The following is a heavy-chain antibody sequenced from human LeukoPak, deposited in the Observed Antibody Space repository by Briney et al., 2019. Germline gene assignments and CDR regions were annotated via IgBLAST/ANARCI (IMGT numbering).Heavy chain of an antibody. CDR2: INPYTGGT. V-gene: IGHV1-2*02. CDR1: GHTFTDYY. D-gene: IGHD1-1*01. CDR3: ARERGVQLERKLDH. J-gene: IGHJ4*02. Sequence: ASVKVSCKASGHTFTDYYMHWVRQAPGQGLEWMGWINPYTGGTNYARKFQGRVTMPRDSSISTAYMELSSLTSDDTAVYYCARERGVQLERKLDHWGQGTLVTVSS.